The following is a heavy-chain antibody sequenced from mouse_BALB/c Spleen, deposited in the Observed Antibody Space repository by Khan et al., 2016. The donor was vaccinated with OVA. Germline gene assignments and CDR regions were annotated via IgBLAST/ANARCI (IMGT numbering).Heavy chain of an antibody. D-gene: IGHD4-1*01. CDR3: ARDYWDVFAY. J-gene: IGHJ3*01. CDR1: GFNIKDTY. Sequence: EVELVESGAELVKPGASVKLSCTASGFNIKDTYMHWVKQRPEQGLEWIGRIDPANGNTKYDPKFQDKATITADTSSNTAYLQLSSLTSEDTAVYYWARDYWDVFAYWGQGTLVTVSA. CDR2: IDPANGNT. V-gene: IGHV14-3*02.